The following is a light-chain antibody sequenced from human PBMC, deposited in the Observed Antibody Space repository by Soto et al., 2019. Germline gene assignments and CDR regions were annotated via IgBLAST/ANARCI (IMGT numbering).Light chain of an antibody. CDR2: KAP. CDR1: QSISSW. V-gene: IGKV1-5*03. J-gene: IGKJ4*01. CDR3: EQYNSYPLT. Sequence: DIQMTQSPSTLSASVGDRVTITCRASQSISSWLAWYQQKPGKAPKLLIYKAPSLESGVPSRFGGSGSGTDFTLTIGSLQPDDFATYYCEQYNSYPLTFGGGTKVDIK.